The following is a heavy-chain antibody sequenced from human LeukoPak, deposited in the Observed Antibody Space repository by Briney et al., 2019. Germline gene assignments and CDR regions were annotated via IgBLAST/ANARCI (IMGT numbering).Heavy chain of an antibody. J-gene: IGHJ4*02. V-gene: IGHV3-7*03. CDR1: GFTFRTYW. CDR2: IDQGGSEK. CDR3: ARSRVMYATGPFDY. Sequence: GGSLRLSCAASGFTFRTYWMSWVRQAPGKGLEWVATIDQGGSEKYYVDSVKGRFTISRDNAKNSLYLQMNSLRDEDTAVYYCARSRVMYATGPFDYWGQGALVTVSS. D-gene: IGHD2-8*02.